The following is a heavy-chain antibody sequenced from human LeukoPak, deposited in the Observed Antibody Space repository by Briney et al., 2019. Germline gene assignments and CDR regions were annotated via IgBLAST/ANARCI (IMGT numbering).Heavy chain of an antibody. CDR2: IYYSGST. V-gene: IGHV4-59*01. CDR3: ARARSWGELDY. D-gene: IGHD6-13*01. CDR1: GGSISSYY. J-gene: IGHJ4*02. Sequence: SETLSLTCTISGGSISSYYWSWIRQPPGKGLEWIGYIYYSGSTNYNPSLKSRVTISVDTSKNQFSLKLSSVTAADTAVYYCARARSWGELDYWGQGTLVTVSS.